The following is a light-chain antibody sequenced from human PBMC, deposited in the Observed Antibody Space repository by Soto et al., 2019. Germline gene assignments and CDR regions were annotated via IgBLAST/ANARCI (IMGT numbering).Light chain of an antibody. Sequence: IQMTQSPSSLSASVGDTVTITCRASQSIDRFVDWYQQTPGKAPNLLIYSTSTLQTGVPPRFSGTRSGTDFTLTISGLRPEDFATYYCQQTYSAAYTFGQGTKLEMK. J-gene: IGKJ2*01. CDR3: QQTYSAAYT. CDR1: QSIDRF. CDR2: STS. V-gene: IGKV1-39*01.